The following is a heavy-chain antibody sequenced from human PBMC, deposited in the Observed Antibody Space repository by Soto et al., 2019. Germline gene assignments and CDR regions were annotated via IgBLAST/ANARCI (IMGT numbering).Heavy chain of an antibody. CDR3: AKDTEMPTNPPAWLYYAMDV. J-gene: IGHJ6*02. Sequence: QVQLVESGGGVVHPGRSLRLSCEASGFTFSTYAMQWVRQAPGKGLEWVAVISYDGSNKYYADSVKGRFTISRDNSKNTXYLQMNSLRAEDTAVYYCAKDTEMPTNPPAWLYYAMDVWGQGTTVTVSS. CDR1: GFTFSTYA. D-gene: IGHD2-2*01. CDR2: ISYDGSNK. V-gene: IGHV3-30*18.